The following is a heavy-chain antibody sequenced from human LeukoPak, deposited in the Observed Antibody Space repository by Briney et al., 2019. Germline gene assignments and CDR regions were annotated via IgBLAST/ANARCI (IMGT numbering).Heavy chain of an antibody. Sequence: MASETLSLTCTVSGGSISSSSYYWGWIRQPPGKGLEWIGSIYYSGSTYYNPSLKSRVTISVDTSKNQSSLKLSSVTAADTAVYYCAIDLTSGFDYWGQGTLVTVSS. D-gene: IGHD3-10*01. V-gene: IGHV4-39*01. CDR2: IYYSGST. CDR1: GGSISSSSYY. J-gene: IGHJ4*02. CDR3: AIDLTSGFDY.